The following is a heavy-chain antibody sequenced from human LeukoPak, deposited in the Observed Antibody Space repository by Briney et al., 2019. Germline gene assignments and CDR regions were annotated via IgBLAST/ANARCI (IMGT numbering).Heavy chain of an antibody. V-gene: IGHV4-4*07. D-gene: IGHD5-12*01. CDR3: ARAGSDLRSVATRYFDY. Sequence: SETQSLTCTVSGGSISSYYWSWIRQPAGKGLEWIGRIYTSGSTNYNPSLKSRVTMSVDTSKNQFSLKLSSVTAADTAVYYCARAGSDLRSVATRYFDYWGQGTLVTVSS. J-gene: IGHJ4*02. CDR1: GGSISSYY. CDR2: IYTSGST.